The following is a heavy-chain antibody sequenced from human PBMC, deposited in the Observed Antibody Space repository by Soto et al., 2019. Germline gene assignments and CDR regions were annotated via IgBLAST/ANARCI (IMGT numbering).Heavy chain of an antibody. J-gene: IGHJ6*02. CDR2: ISSSSSTI. Sequence: LRLSCAASGFTFSSYSMNWVRQAPGKGLEWVSYISSSSSTIYYADSVKGRFTISRDNAKNSLYLQMNSLRDEDTAVYYCARYSETNSSSWYVAYYYYGMDVWGQGTTVTVSS. CDR3: ARYSETNSSSWYVAYYYYGMDV. D-gene: IGHD6-13*01. V-gene: IGHV3-48*02. CDR1: GFTFSSYS.